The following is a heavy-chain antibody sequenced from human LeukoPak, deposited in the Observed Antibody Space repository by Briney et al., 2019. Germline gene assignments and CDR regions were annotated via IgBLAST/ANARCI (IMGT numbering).Heavy chain of an antibody. CDR1: GLSISSSSYY. D-gene: IGHD3-16*01. CDR3: ARSFNWFDP. V-gene: IGHV4-39*01. J-gene: IGHJ5*02. Sequence: SETLSLPCTVSGLSISSSSYYWGGLRPPPGKGLEWIGSIYYSGSTYYNPSLKSRVTISVDTSKNQFSLKLSSVTAADTAVYYCARSFNWFDPWGQGTLVTVSS. CDR2: IYYSGST.